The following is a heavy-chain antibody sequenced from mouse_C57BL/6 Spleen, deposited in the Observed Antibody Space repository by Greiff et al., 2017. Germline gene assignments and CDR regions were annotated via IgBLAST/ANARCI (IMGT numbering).Heavy chain of an antibody. V-gene: IGHV1-81*01. CDR2: ISPRSGNT. CDR1: GYTFTSSG. J-gene: IGHJ3*01. Sequence: VQLQESGAELARPGASVQLSCKASGYTFTSSGISWVKQRTGQGLEWIGEISPRSGNTYYNEKFKGKATLTADKSASTAYMELRSLTSEDSAVYFCAREDYDSSWFAYGGQGTLVTVSA. D-gene: IGHD2-4*01. CDR3: AREDYDSSWFAY.